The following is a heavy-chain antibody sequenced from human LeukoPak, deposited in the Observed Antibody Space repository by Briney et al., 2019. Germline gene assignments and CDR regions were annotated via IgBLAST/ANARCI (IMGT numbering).Heavy chain of an antibody. Sequence: PGGSLRLSYAAPGFTFSTYAMSWVRQAPGKGLEWVSAISGSGGSTYYAGSVKGRFTISRDNSKNTLYVQMNSLRAEDTALYYCAKDRSNQASGYYLHDYWGQGTLVTVSS. J-gene: IGHJ4*02. CDR2: ISGSGGST. CDR3: AKDRSNQASGYYLHDY. CDR1: GFTFSTYA. D-gene: IGHD3-22*01. V-gene: IGHV3-23*01.